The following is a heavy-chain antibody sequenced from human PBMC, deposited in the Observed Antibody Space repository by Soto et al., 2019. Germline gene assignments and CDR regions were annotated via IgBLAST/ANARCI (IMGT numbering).Heavy chain of an antibody. CDR1: GGTFSSYA. V-gene: IGHV1-69*13. J-gene: IGHJ6*02. CDR3: ARDSDIVVVPAAIVNYYYGMDV. CDR2: IIPIFGTA. Sequence: ASVKVSCKASGGTFSSYAISWVRQAPGQGLEWMGGIIPIFGTANYAQKFQGRVTITADESTSTAYMELSSLRSEDTAVYYCARDSDIVVVPAAIVNYYYGMDVWGQGTTVTVSS. D-gene: IGHD2-2*01.